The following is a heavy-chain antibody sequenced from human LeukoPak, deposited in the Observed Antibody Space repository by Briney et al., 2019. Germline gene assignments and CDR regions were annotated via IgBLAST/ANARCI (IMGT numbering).Heavy chain of an antibody. D-gene: IGHD4-17*01. J-gene: IGHJ4*02. V-gene: IGHV3-74*01. Sequence: GGSLRLSCAASGFTFSSYWMHWVRQAPGKGLVWVSRINSDGSSTSYADSVKGRFTISRDNAKNTLYLQMNSLRAEDTAVYYCAYGYGDYGLGFDYWGQGTLVTVSS. CDR1: GFTFSSYW. CDR2: INSDGSST. CDR3: AYGYGDYGLGFDY.